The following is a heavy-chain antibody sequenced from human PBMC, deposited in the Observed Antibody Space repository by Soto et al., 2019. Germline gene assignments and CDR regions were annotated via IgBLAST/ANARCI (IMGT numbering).Heavy chain of an antibody. J-gene: IGHJ6*02. V-gene: IGHV3-13*01. CDR2: IDTSGDT. CDR1: GFTISSYD. Sequence: GGSLRLSCAASGFTISSYDMHWVRQVTGKGLEWVSGIDTSGDTYYLGSVKGRFTISRENAKDSFYLRMNSLRAEGTGVYYCARVQVIWFGESNPAYHGMDVWGQGTTVTVSS. CDR3: ARVQVIWFGESNPAYHGMDV. D-gene: IGHD3-10*01.